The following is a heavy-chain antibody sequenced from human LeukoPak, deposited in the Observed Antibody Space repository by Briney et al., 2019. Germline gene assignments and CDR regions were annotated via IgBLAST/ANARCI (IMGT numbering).Heavy chain of an antibody. CDR2: IYYRGNT. D-gene: IGHD4-17*01. V-gene: IGHV4-39*01. CDR3: ARVDCDYGVYY. Sequence: SETLSLTCSVSGGSFSSSSYYWGWLRQPPGKGLEWIGNIYYRGNTYYRPSLKRRFTISVDASRNQFSLRLGDVTAAETGVYYWARVDCDYGVYYCGQGALVTVSS. J-gene: IGHJ4*02. CDR1: GGSFSSSSYY.